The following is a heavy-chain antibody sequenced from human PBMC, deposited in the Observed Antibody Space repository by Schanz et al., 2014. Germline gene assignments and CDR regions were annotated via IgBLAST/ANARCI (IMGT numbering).Heavy chain of an antibody. CDR2: MIGSGSSV. CDR1: GFTFSIYG. V-gene: IGHV3-23*01. D-gene: IGHD3-22*01. Sequence: EVQLLESGGGLVQPGGSLRLSCAASGFTFSIYGMSWVRQAPGKGLEWVSRMIGSGSSVFYADSVKGRFTISRDKLKNTVYLQMNSLRAEDTAVYYCAKDGRLPYYGTGSDFDYWGQGTLVAVSS. J-gene: IGHJ4*03. CDR3: AKDGRLPYYGTGSDFDY.